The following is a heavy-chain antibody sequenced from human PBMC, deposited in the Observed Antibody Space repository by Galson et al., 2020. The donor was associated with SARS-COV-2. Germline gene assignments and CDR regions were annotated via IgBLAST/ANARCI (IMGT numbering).Heavy chain of an antibody. CDR2: IYYSGST. CDR1: GGSISSSSYY. Sequence: SETLSLTCTVSGGSISSSSYYWGWIRQPPGKGLEWIGSIYYSGSTYYNPSLKSRVTISVDTSKNQFSLKLSSVTAADTAVYYCARHAEARPSGWYAYYYGMDVWGQGTTVTVSS. D-gene: IGHD6-19*01. V-gene: IGHV4-39*01. J-gene: IGHJ6*02. CDR3: ARHAEARPSGWYAYYYGMDV.